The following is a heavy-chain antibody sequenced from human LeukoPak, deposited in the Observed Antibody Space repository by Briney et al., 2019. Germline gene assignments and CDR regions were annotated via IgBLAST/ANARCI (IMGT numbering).Heavy chain of an antibody. CDR1: GYTFTGYY. CDR3: ARTRPSIAARTGFDY. D-gene: IGHD6-6*01. Sequence: ASVRVSCKASGYTFTGYYMHWVRQAPGQGPEWMGWINPNSGGTNYAQKFQGRVTMTRDTSISTAYMELSRLRSDDTAVCYCARTRPSIAARTGFDYWGQGTLVTVSS. J-gene: IGHJ4*02. V-gene: IGHV1-2*02. CDR2: INPNSGGT.